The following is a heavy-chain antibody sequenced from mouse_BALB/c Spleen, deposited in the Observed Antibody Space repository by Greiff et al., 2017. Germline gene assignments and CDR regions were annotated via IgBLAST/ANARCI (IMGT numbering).Heavy chain of an antibody. CDR2: IWAGGST. CDR3: AKSDANYYYYAMDY. D-gene: IGHD2-1*01. J-gene: IGHJ4*01. V-gene: IGHV2-9*02. CDR1: GFSLTSYG. Sequence: QVQLKESGPGLVAPSQSLSITCTVSGFSLTSYGVHWVRQPPGQGLEWLGVIWAGGSTNYNSALMSRLSISKDNSKSQVFLKMNSLQTDDTAMYYCAKSDANYYYYAMDYWGQGTSVTVSS.